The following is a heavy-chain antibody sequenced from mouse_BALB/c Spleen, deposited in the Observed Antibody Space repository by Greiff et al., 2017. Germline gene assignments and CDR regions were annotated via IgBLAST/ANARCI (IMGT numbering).Heavy chain of an antibody. D-gene: IGHD4-1*01. V-gene: IGHV1S29*02. CDR2: IYPYNGGT. CDR3: ARKLRYAMDY. J-gene: IGHJ4*01. Sequence: VQLKESGPELVKPGASVKISCKASGYTFTDYNMHWVKQSHGKSLEWIGYIYPYNGGTGYNQKFKSKATLTVDNSSSTAYMELRSLTSEDSAVYYCARKLRYAMDYWGQGTSVTVSS. CDR1: GYTFTDYN.